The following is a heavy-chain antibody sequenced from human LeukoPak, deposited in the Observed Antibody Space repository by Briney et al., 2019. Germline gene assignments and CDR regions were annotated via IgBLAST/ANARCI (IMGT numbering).Heavy chain of an antibody. CDR3: SRGQSSGTYGYDAFDI. CDR2: IYSSGST. J-gene: IGHJ3*02. CDR1: GGSISGYY. V-gene: IGHV4-59*01. Sequence: SETLSLTCTVSGGSISGYYWSWIRQSPGEGLEWIGYIYSSGSTNYNPSLKSRITISVDTSRNQFSLQLTSVTAADTAVYYCSRGQSSGTYGYDAFDIWGQGTMVTVSS. D-gene: IGHD1-26*01.